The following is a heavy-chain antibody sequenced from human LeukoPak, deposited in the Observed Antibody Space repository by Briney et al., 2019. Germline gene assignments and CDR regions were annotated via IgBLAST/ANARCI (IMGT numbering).Heavy chain of an antibody. V-gene: IGHV4-34*01. CDR2: INHSGST. CDR1: GGSFSGYY. J-gene: IGHJ4*02. D-gene: IGHD4-11*01. CDR3: ADDYNNYWVY. Sequence: KPSETLSLTCAVYGGSFSGYYWSWIRQPPGKGLEWIGEINHSGSTNYNPSLKSRVTISVDTSKNQFSLKLSSVTAADTAVYYCADDYNNYWVYWGQGTLVTVSS.